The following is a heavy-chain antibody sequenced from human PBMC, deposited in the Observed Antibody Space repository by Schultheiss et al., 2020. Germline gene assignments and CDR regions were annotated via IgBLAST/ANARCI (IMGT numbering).Heavy chain of an antibody. V-gene: IGHV3-48*04. Sequence: GGSLRLSCAASGFTFSSYSMNWVRQAPGKGLEWVSYISSSSSTIYYADSVKGRFTISRDNAKNSLYLQMNSLRAEDTAVYYCARSSSTSCYAKRYYFDYWGQGTLVTVSS. D-gene: IGHD2-2*01. CDR2: ISSSSSTI. J-gene: IGHJ4*02. CDR1: GFTFSSYS. CDR3: ARSSSTSCYAKRYYFDY.